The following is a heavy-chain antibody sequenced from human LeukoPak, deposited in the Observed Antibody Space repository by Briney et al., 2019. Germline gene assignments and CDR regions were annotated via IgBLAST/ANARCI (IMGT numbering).Heavy chain of an antibody. CDR3: ARAYLVVPAARANWFDP. V-gene: IGHV4-61*01. CDR1: GGSVSSGSYY. J-gene: IGHJ5*02. CDR2: IYYSGST. D-gene: IGHD2-2*01. Sequence: SETLSLTCTVSGGSVSSGSYYWSWLRQPPGKGLEWIGYIYYSGSTNYNPSLKSRVTISVDTSKNQFSLKLSSVTAADTAVYYCARAYLVVPAARANWFDPWGQGTLVTVSS.